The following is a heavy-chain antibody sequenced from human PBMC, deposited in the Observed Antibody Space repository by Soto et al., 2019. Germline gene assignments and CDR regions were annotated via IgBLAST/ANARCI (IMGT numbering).Heavy chain of an antibody. J-gene: IGHJ4*02. CDR2: IYSGGST. D-gene: IGHD6-13*01. Sequence: SGGSLRLSCAASGFTVSSHYMNWVRQAPGKGLEWVSVIYSGGSTYYADSVKGRFTISRDNSKNTLYLQMNSLRAEDTAVYYCAKDQGSSWYEIDYWGQGTLVTVSS. CDR1: GFTVSSHY. V-gene: IGHV3-66*01. CDR3: AKDQGSSWYEIDY.